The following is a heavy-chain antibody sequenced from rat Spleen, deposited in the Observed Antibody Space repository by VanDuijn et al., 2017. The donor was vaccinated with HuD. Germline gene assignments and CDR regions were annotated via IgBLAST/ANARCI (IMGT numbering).Heavy chain of an antibody. Sequence: EVQLVESGGGLVQPGRSLKLSCAASGFTFSDYYMAWVRQAPKKGLEWVASISYEGSSTYYGDSVKGRFTISRDNAKSTLYLQMNSLRSEDTATYYCASQRGWFAYWGQGTLVTVSS. J-gene: IGHJ3*01. CDR2: ISYEGSST. CDR3: ASQRGWFAY. V-gene: IGHV5-22*01. CDR1: GFTFSDYY.